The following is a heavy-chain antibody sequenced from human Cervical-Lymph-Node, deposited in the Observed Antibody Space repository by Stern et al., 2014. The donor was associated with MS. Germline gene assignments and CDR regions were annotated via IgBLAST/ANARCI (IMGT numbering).Heavy chain of an antibody. Sequence: VQLVESGGGVVQPGGPLRLSCAASGSTFSNYGMHWVRQTPGKGLEWVAFISSDGSTKYSADSLKGRFTISRDNSKNTVYLQMISLRDEDTAVYYCAGGLRSGYYDNSPEIDFWGQGALVTVSS. J-gene: IGHJ4*02. CDR2: ISSDGSTK. V-gene: IGHV3-30*03. CDR1: GSTFSNYG. D-gene: IGHD3-22*01. CDR3: AGGLRSGYYDNSPEIDF.